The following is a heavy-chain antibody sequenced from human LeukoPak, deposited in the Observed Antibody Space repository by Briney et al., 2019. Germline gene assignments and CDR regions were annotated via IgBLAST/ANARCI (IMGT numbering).Heavy chain of an antibody. CDR1: GFTFSSYG. V-gene: IGHV3-30*02. Sequence: GGSLRLSCAASGFTFSSYGMHWVRQAPGKGLEWVAFIRYDGSNKYYADSVKGRFTISRDNAKNSLYLQMNSLRAEDTAVYYCARVPITMIVVAYWGFDYWGQGTLVTVSS. J-gene: IGHJ4*02. D-gene: IGHD3-22*01. CDR2: IRYDGSNK. CDR3: ARVPITMIVVAYWGFDY.